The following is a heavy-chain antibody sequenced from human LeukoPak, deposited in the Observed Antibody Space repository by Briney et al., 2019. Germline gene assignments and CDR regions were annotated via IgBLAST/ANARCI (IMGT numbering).Heavy chain of an antibody. D-gene: IGHD6-6*01. J-gene: IGHJ4*02. CDR2: IKQDGSQK. V-gene: IGHV3-7*01. CDR3: ARESFAARWD. Sequence: GGSLRLSRAASGFTFSRYWMSWVCQAPGKGLEWVANIKQDGSQKSYVDSVKGRFTISRDNANNLLYLQMNSLRAEDTAVYYCARESFAARWDWGQGTLVTVSS. CDR1: GFTFSRYW.